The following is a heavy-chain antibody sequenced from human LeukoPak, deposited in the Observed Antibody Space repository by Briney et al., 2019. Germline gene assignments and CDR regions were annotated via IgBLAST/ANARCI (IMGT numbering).Heavy chain of an antibody. J-gene: IGHJ4*02. CDR3: TKQLGGSGSH. Sequence: GGSLRLSCAASGFTFSNYWMSWVRQAPGKGLEWVANIKEDGSEIYYVDSVKGRFTISRDNTKNSVYLQMNSLRPEDTAVYYCTKQLGGSGSHWGQGTLVTVSS. CDR1: GFTFSNYW. D-gene: IGHD3-10*01. V-gene: IGHV3-7*01. CDR2: IKEDGSEI.